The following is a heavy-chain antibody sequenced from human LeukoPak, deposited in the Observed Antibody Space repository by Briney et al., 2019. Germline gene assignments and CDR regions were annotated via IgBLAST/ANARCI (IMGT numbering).Heavy chain of an antibody. J-gene: IGHJ4*02. V-gene: IGHV3-48*01. CDR1: GFSFSRYS. CDR2: ISSDGTTI. CDR3: ARDPAMQTWLSAYYFDY. D-gene: IGHD3-22*01. Sequence: GGSLRLSCTASGFSFSRYSMNWVRQAPGKGLEWISYISSDGTTIYYADSVKGRFTISRDNARNSLYLQMNSLRAEDTAVYYCARDPAMQTWLSAYYFDYWGQGTQVTVSS.